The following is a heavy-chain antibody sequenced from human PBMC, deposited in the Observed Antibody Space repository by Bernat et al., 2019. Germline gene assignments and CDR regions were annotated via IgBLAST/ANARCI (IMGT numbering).Heavy chain of an antibody. CDR2: IWYDGSNK. Sequence: QVQLVESGGGVVQPGRSLRLSCAASGFTFSSYGMHWVRQAPGKGLEWVAVIWYDGSNKYYADSVKGRFTISRDNSKNTLYLQMNSLRAEDTAVYYCARDGGYCSSGSWYVDDPGGFDYWGQGTLVTVSS. CDR1: GFTFSSYG. D-gene: IGHD2-15*01. J-gene: IGHJ4*02. V-gene: IGHV3-33*01. CDR3: ARDGGYCSSGSWYVDDPGGFDY.